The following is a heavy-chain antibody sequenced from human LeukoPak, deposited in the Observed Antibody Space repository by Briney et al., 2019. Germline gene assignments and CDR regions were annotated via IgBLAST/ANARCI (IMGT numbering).Heavy chain of an antibody. Sequence: SVKVSCKASGGTFSSYAISWVRQAPGQGLEWMGGIIPIFGTANYAQKFQGRVTVTADESTSTAYMELSSLRSEDTAVYYCARTPVYSSSWSIDYWGQGTLVTVSS. J-gene: IGHJ4*02. CDR3: ARTPVYSSSWSIDY. CDR2: IIPIFGTA. CDR1: GGTFSSYA. D-gene: IGHD6-13*01. V-gene: IGHV1-69*13.